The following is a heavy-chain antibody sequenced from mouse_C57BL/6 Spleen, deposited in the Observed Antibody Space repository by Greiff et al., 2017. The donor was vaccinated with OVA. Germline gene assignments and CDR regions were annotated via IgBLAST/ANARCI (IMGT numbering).Heavy chain of an antibody. V-gene: IGHV5-17*01. Sequence: EVKLQESGGGLVKPGGSLKLSCAASGFTFSDYGMHWVRQAPEKGLEWVAYISSGSSTIYYADTVKGRFTISRDNAKNTLFLQMTSLRSEDTAMYYCAIYGNHYWGQGTSVTVSS. CDR1: GFTFSDYG. CDR2: ISSGSSTI. D-gene: IGHD2-1*01. J-gene: IGHJ4*01. CDR3: AIYGNHY.